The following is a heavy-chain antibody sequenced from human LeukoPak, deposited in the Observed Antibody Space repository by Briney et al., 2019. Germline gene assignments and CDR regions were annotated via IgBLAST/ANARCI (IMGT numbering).Heavy chain of an antibody. D-gene: IGHD6-19*01. J-gene: IGHJ4*02. Sequence: AGGSLRLSCAASGFTFSDRYMIWVRQAPGKGLEWVSHISGSGRTIYYADSVKGRFSISRDNAKNSLYLQMNSLRADDTAVYYCAREWLALDYWGQGTLVTVSS. CDR2: ISGSGRTI. V-gene: IGHV3-11*01. CDR1: GFTFSDRY. CDR3: AREWLALDY.